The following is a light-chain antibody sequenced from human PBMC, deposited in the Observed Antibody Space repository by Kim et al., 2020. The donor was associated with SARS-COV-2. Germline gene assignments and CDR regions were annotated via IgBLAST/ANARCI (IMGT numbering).Light chain of an antibody. J-gene: IGLJ3*02. CDR3: QSYDSSLRGSV. Sequence: QRVTISCTGSSTNIGARYDVHWYQQLPGTAPKLLIYANTNRPSGVPDRFAASKSGTSASLAITGLQAEDEADYYCQSYDSSLRGSVFGGGTQLTVL. V-gene: IGLV1-40*01. CDR1: STNIGARYD. CDR2: ANT.